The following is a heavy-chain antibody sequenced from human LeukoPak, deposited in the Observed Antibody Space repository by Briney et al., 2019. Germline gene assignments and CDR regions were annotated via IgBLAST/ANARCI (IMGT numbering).Heavy chain of an antibody. CDR1: GFTFSSYA. CDR3: AKDHGTMVRGVLASYFDY. J-gene: IGHJ4*02. CDR2: ISGSGGST. D-gene: IGHD3-10*01. V-gene: IGHV3-23*01. Sequence: GGSLRLPCAASGFTFSSYAMSWVRQAPGKGLEWVSAISGSGGSTYYADSVKGRFTISRDNSKNTLYLQMNSLRAEDTAVYYCAKDHGTMVRGVLASYFDYWGQGTLVTVSS.